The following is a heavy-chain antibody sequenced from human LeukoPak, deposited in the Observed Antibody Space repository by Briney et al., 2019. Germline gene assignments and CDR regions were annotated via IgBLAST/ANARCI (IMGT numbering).Heavy chain of an antibody. CDR3: ARDLTDDSSGWYWDSYWYFDL. V-gene: IGHV3-20*04. CDR2: INWNGGST. Sequence: GGSLRLSCAASGFTFDDYGMSWVRQAPGKGLEWVSGINWNGGSTGYADSVKGRFTISRDNAKNSLYLQMNSLRAEDTAVYYCARDLTDDSSGWYWDSYWYFDLWGRGTLVTVSS. D-gene: IGHD6-19*01. CDR1: GFTFDDYG. J-gene: IGHJ2*01.